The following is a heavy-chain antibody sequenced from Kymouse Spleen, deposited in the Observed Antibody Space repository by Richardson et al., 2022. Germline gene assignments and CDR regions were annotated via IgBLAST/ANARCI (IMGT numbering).Heavy chain of an antibody. J-gene: IGHJ6*02. CDR2: MNPNSGNT. CDR3: ARSDDFWSGYYTLYYYYYGMDV. V-gene: IGHV1-8*01. CDR1: GYTFTSYD. D-gene: IGHD3-3*01. Sequence: QVQLVQSGAEVKKPGASVKVSCKASGYTFTSYDINWVRQATGQGLEWMGWMNPNSGNTGYAQKFQGRVTMTRNTSISTAYMELSSLRSEDTAVYYCARSDDFWSGYYTLYYYYYGMDVWGQGTTVTVSS.